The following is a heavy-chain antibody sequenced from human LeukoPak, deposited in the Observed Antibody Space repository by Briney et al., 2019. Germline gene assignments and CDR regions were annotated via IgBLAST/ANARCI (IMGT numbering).Heavy chain of an antibody. CDR2: IYYSGST. Sequence: PSETLSLTCTVSGGSIISYYWSWIRQPPGKGLEWIGYIYYSGSTNYNPSLKSRVTISVDTSKNQFSLKLSSVTAADTAVYYCARGGDYYDSSGYWYDYWGQGTLVTVSS. CDR1: GGSIISYY. J-gene: IGHJ4*02. V-gene: IGHV4-59*01. D-gene: IGHD3-22*01. CDR3: ARGGDYYDSSGYWYDY.